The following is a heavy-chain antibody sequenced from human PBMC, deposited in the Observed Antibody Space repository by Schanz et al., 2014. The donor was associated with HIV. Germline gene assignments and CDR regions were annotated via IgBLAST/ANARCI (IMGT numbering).Heavy chain of an antibody. CDR2: KRFDGSNK. CDR3: ARGLPRFAVTTLDS. V-gene: IGHV3-33*01. D-gene: IGHD4-17*01. CDR1: GFIFSNYG. J-gene: IGHJ4*02. Sequence: QVQLVESGGGVVQPGRSLRLSCVASGFIFSNYGMYWVRQAPGKGLECVATKRFDGSNKNYADSVKGRFTISRGNSKDTLYLQMNSLRAEDTAVYYCARGLPRFAVTTLDSWGQGTLVTVSS.